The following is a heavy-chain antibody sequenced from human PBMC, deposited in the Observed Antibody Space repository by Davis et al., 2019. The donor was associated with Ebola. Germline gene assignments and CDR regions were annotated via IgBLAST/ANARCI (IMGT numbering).Heavy chain of an antibody. CDR2: IKQDGSEK. Sequence: GGSLRLSCAASGFTFSSYWMSWVRQAPGKGLEWAANIKQDGSEKYYVDSVKGRFTISRDNAKNSLYLQMNSLRAEDTAVYYCARKLLTYYYYYGMDVWGQGTTVTVSS. V-gene: IGHV3-7*01. CDR1: GFTFSSYW. CDR3: ARKLLTYYYYYGMDV. D-gene: IGHD3-10*01. J-gene: IGHJ6*02.